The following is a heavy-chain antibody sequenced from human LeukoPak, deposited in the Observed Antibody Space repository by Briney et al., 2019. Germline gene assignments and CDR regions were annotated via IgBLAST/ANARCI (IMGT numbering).Heavy chain of an antibody. J-gene: IGHJ4*02. CDR1: GYSFFSNYW. D-gene: IGHD2-2*01. CDR2: LYPGDSDS. CDR3: ARLRGYCSSTSCYGGFDY. Sequence: GESLKISCKAYGYSFFSNYWIAWVRQMPGKGLEWMGILYPGDSDSRYSPSFQGQVTISADKSISTAYLQWSSLKASDTAMYYCARLRGYCSSTSCYGGFDYWGQGTLVTVSS. V-gene: IGHV5-51*01.